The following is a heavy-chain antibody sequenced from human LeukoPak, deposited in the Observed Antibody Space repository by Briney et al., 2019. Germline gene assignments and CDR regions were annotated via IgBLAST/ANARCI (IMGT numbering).Heavy chain of an antibody. Sequence: SSETLSLTCTVSGGSISSSSYYWGWIRQPPGKGLEWIGSIYYSGSTYYNPSLKSRVTISVDTSKNQFSLKLSSVTAADTAVYYCARDLPYWEQQLVSDYWGQGTLVTVSS. J-gene: IGHJ4*02. CDR1: GGSISSSSYY. CDR3: ARDLPYWEQQLVSDY. D-gene: IGHD6-13*01. V-gene: IGHV4-39*07. CDR2: IYYSGST.